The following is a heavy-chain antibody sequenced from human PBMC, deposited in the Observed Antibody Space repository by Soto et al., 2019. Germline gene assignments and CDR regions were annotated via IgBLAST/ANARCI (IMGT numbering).Heavy chain of an antibody. CDR3: ARDFPPGLVVVPAAIPCAFDI. D-gene: IGHD2-2*02. Sequence: ASVRVSCKASGYTFTSYAMHWVRQAPGQRLEWMGWINAGNGNTKYSQKFQGRVTITRDTSASTAYMELSSLRSEDTAVYYCARDFPPGLVVVPAAIPCAFDIWGQGTTVTVSS. V-gene: IGHV1-3*01. CDR1: GYTFTSYA. CDR2: INAGNGNT. J-gene: IGHJ3*02.